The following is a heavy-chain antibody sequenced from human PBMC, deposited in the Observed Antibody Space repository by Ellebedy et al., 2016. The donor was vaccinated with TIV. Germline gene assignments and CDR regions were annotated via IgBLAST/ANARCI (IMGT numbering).Heavy chain of an antibody. CDR1: GFTVSSNY. V-gene: IGHV3-66*01. J-gene: IGHJ4*02. CDR2: IYSGGST. CDR3: ASLSSGRWFVDY. Sequence: GESLKISCAASGFTVSSNYMSWVRQAPGKGLEWVSVIYSGGSTYYADSVKGIFTISRDNSKNTLYLQMNSLRAEDTAVYYCASLSSGRWFVDYWGQGTLVTVSS. D-gene: IGHD3-22*01.